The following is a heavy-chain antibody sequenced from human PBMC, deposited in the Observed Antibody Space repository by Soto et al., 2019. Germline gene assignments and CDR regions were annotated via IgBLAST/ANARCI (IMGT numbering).Heavy chain of an antibody. CDR3: ARDRNYYDSSKSRDYYYGMDV. J-gene: IGHJ6*02. CDR1: GFTFSSYA. CDR2: ISYDGSNK. D-gene: IGHD3-22*01. Sequence: PGGSLRLSCAASGFTFSSYAMHWVRQAPGKGLEWVAVISYDGSNKYYADSVKGRFTISRDNSKNTLYLQMNSLRAEDTAVYYCARDRNYYDSSKSRDYYYGMDVWGQGTTVTVSS. V-gene: IGHV3-30-3*01.